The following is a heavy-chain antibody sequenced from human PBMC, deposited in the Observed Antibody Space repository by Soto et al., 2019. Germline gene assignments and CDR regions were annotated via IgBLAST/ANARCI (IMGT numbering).Heavy chain of an antibody. J-gene: IGHJ4*02. Sequence: QVQLVESGGGVVQPGRSLRLSCAASGFTFSRYSMHWVRQAPGKGLEWVAVISDDGSNKYNADSVKGRFTISRDNSKNPLYLQMNSLRAEDTAVYYCARDVRHYYDSSGYEIWGQGTLVTVSS. CDR1: GFTFSRYS. V-gene: IGHV3-30-3*01. CDR2: ISDDGSNK. D-gene: IGHD3-22*01. CDR3: ARDVRHYYDSSGYEI.